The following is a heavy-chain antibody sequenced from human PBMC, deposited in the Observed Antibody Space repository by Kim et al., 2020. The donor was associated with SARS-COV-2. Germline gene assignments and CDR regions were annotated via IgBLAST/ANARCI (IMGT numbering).Heavy chain of an antibody. J-gene: IGHJ4*02. D-gene: IGHD5-12*01. V-gene: IGHV1-46*01. CDR2: INPSGGST. CDR3: AREVGDIVATIKSFDY. Sequence: ASVKVSCKASGYTFTSYYMHWVRQDPGQGLEWMGIINPSGGSTSYAQKFQGRVTMTRDTSTSTVYMELSSLRSEDTAVYYCAREVGDIVATIKSFDYWGQGTLVTVSS. CDR1: GYTFTSYY.